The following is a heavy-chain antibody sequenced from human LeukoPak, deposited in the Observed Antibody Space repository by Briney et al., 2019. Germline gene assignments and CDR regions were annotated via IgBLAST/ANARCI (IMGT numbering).Heavy chain of an antibody. J-gene: IGHJ4*02. D-gene: IGHD5-12*01. V-gene: IGHV4-39*07. Sequence: PSETLSLTCTVSGGSISSSSYYWGWIRQPPGKGLEWIGSIYYSGSTNYNPSLKSRVTISVDTSKNQFSLKLSSVTAADTAVYYCAREMGYSGPFDYWGQGTLVTVSS. CDR1: GGSISSSSYY. CDR3: AREMGYSGPFDY. CDR2: IYYSGST.